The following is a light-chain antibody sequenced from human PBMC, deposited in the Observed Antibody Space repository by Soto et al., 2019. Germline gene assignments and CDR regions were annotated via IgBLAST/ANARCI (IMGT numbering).Light chain of an antibody. J-gene: IGKJ4*01. V-gene: IGKV1-12*01. Sequence: DIQVTQSPSSVSVSVGDRVTITCRTSQDVSSWLAWYQQKPGKAPELLIYSASTLQTGVPSRFSGSGSGTDFTLTISSLQPEDFATYYCQPANSFPLTFGGGTKVEIK. CDR3: QPANSFPLT. CDR2: SAS. CDR1: QDVSSW.